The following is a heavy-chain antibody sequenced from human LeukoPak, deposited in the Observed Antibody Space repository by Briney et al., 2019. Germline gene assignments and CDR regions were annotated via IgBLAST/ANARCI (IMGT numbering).Heavy chain of an antibody. J-gene: IGHJ4*02. V-gene: IGHV3-15*01. Sequence: EGSLRLSCAASGFTFSNAWMSWVRQAPGKGLEWVGRIKSKTDGGTTDYAAPVKGRFTISRDDSKNTLYLQMNSLKTEDTAVYYCTTSLRYFDWLQLTNYWGQGTLVTVSS. D-gene: IGHD3-9*01. CDR1: GFTFSNAW. CDR2: IKSKTDGGTT. CDR3: TTSLRYFDWLQLTNY.